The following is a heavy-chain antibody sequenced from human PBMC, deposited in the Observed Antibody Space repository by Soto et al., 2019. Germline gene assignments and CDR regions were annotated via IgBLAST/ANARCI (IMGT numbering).Heavy chain of an antibody. CDR1: GFTFSSYD. Sequence: PGGSMRLSCAASGFTFSSYDMHWVRQATGKGLEWVSAIGTAGDTYYPGSVKGRFTISRENAKNSLYLQMNSLRAEDTAVYYCARAKGYCSSTRCYDGMDVWGQGTTVTVSS. V-gene: IGHV3-13*01. CDR2: IGTAGDT. J-gene: IGHJ6*02. CDR3: ARAKGYCSSTRCYDGMDV. D-gene: IGHD2-2*01.